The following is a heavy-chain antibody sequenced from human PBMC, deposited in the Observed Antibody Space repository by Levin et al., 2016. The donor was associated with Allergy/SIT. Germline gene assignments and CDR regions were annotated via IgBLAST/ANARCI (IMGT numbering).Heavy chain of an antibody. CDR3: ARLKAAAGHNFDY. Sequence: SETLSLTCAVYGGSFSGYYWSWIRQPPGKGLEWIGEINHSGSTNYNPSLKSRVTISVDTSKNQFSLKLSSVTAADTAVYYCARLKAAAGHNFDYWGQGTLVTVSS. J-gene: IGHJ4*02. CDR2: INHSGST. CDR1: GGSFSGYY. D-gene: IGHD6-13*01. V-gene: IGHV4-34*01.